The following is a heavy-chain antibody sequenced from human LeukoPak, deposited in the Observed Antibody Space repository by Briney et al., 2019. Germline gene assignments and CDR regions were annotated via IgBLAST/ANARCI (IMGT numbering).Heavy chain of an antibody. D-gene: IGHD5-12*01. Sequence: KPSETLSLTCTVSGGSISSSSYYWGWIRQPPGKGLEWIGSIYYSGSTYYNPSLKSRVTISVDTSKNQFSLKLSSVTAADTAVYYCASSLRGYSGYDFFDYWGQGTLVTVSS. CDR3: ASSLRGYSGYDFFDY. V-gene: IGHV4-39*07. CDR1: GGSISSSSYY. CDR2: IYYSGST. J-gene: IGHJ4*02.